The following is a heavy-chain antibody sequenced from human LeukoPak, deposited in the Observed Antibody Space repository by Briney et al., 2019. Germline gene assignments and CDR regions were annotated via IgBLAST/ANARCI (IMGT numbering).Heavy chain of an antibody. CDR1: GFTFSDYY. J-gene: IGHJ6*03. CDR3: AKGDGSYYYYYMDV. V-gene: IGHV3-11*01. CDR2: ISSSGSTI. D-gene: IGHD5-24*01. Sequence: GGSLRLSCAASGFTFSDYYMSWIRQAPGKGLEWVSYISSSGSTIYYADSVKGRFTISRDNAKNSLYLQMNSLRAEDTALYYCAKGDGSYYYYYMDVWGKGTTVTISS.